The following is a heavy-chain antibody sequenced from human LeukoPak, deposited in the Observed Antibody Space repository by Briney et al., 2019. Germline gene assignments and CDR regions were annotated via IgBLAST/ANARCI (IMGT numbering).Heavy chain of an antibody. CDR2: IKPNSGDT. CDR1: GYSFADYY. J-gene: IGHJ5*02. D-gene: IGHD3-10*01. Sequence: GASVKVSGKASGYSFADYYMHWVRQAPGQGLEWMGWIKPNSGDTRSAQKFQGRVIMTRDTSTGTAYMELSSLRYDDTAVYYCATNILVRDIINWFDPWGQGTLVAVSS. CDR3: ATNILVRDIINWFDP. V-gene: IGHV1-2*02.